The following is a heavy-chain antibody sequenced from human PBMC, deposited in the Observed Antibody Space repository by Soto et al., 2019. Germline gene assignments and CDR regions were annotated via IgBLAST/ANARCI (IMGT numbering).Heavy chain of an antibody. CDR2: INPNSGGT. J-gene: IGHJ3*02. D-gene: IGHD3-22*01. CDR1: GYTFTGSY. V-gene: IGHV1-2*04. CDR3: ARDALPLYYYDSSGYDAFDI. Sequence: ASVKVTCKASGYTFTGSYIHWVRHAPAQGLEWMGWINPNSGGTNYAQKFQGWVTMNRDTSISTAYMELSRLRSDDTAVYYCARDALPLYYYDSSGYDAFDIWGQGTMVTVSS.